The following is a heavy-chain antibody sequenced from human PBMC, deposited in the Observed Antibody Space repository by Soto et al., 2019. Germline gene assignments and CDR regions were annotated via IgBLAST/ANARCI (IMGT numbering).Heavy chain of an antibody. Sequence: EVQLVESGGGLVQSGGSLRLSCAASGFTFSNFNMNWVRQAPGKGLEWVSFISGSGSTTYYADSVKGRFTISRDNDENSMYLQMNSLRDEDTAVYYCARDTKFYSDSSAFKEFDYWGQGTLVTVSS. CDR2: ISGSGSTT. D-gene: IGHD3-22*01. CDR1: GFTFSNFN. J-gene: IGHJ4*02. CDR3: ARDTKFYSDSSAFKEFDY. V-gene: IGHV3-48*02.